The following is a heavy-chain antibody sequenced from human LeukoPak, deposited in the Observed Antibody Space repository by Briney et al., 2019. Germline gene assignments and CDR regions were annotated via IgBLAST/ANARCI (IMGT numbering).Heavy chain of an antibody. J-gene: IGHJ4*02. Sequence: PGGSLRLSCAASGFTFSSYTMSWVRQAPGKGLEWVSSVSSSSSYIYYADSVKGRFTISRDNAKYSLYLQMNSLRAEDTAVYYCMRAIGPYYFDYWGQGTLVTVSS. CDR2: VSSSSSYI. CDR1: GFTFSSYT. CDR3: MRAIGPYYFDY. V-gene: IGHV3-21*01.